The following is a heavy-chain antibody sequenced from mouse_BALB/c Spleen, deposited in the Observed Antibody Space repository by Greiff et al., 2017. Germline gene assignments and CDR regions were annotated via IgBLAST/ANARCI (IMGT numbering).Heavy chain of an antibody. CDR1: GFTFSDYY. V-gene: IGHV5-4*02. D-gene: IGHD2-4*01. CDR2: ISDGGSYT. CDR3: ARDGLRRGFAY. Sequence: EVKLVESGGGLVKPGGSLKLSCAASGFTFSDYYMYWVRQTPEKRLEWVATISDGGSYTYYPDSVKGRFTISRDNAKNNLYLQMSSLKSEDTAMYYCARDGLRRGFAYWGQGTLVTDSA. J-gene: IGHJ3*01.